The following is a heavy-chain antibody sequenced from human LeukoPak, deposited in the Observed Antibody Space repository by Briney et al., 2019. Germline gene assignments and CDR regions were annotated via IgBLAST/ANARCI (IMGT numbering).Heavy chain of an antibody. Sequence: ASVKVSCKASGYTFTSYDINWVRQATGQGLEWMGWMNPTSGNTGYAQKFQGRVTMTRNTSISTAYMELSSLRSEDTAVYYCARTYYYGSGSYYYLDYWGQGTLVTVSS. CDR1: GYTFTSYD. D-gene: IGHD3-10*01. J-gene: IGHJ4*02. V-gene: IGHV1-8*01. CDR2: MNPTSGNT. CDR3: ARTYYYGSGSYYYLDY.